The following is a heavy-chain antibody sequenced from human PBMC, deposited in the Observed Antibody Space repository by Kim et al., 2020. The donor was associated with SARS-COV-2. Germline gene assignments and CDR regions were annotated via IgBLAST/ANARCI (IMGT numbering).Heavy chain of an antibody. CDR3: ASPLGGSGSYYRQNAFDI. CDR2: IYYSGNT. V-gene: IGHV4-39*01. CDR1: GGSISRSGYY. Sequence: SETPSLTCIVSGGSISRSGYYWGWIRQPPAKGLEWIGSIYYSGNTYYNPSLKSRVTISVDTSKNQFSLKLSSVTAADTAVYFCASPLGGSGSYYRQNAFDIWGQGTMVTVSS. D-gene: IGHD3-10*01. J-gene: IGHJ3*02.